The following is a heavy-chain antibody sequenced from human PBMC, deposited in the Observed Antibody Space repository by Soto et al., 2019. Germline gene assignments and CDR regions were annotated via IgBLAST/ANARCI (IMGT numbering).Heavy chain of an antibody. J-gene: IGHJ4*02. CDR3: AKDHSDDGPSGYSNYDY. CDR2: ISGSGGST. CDR1: GFTFSSYA. Sequence: EVQLLESGGGLVQPGGSLRLSCAASGFTFSSYAMSWVRQAPGKGLEWVSAISGSGGSTYYADSVKGRFTISRDNSKNTLYLQMNSLKAKDTPVYYCAKDHSDDGPSGYSNYDYWGQGTLVTVSS. D-gene: IGHD3-22*01. V-gene: IGHV3-23*01.